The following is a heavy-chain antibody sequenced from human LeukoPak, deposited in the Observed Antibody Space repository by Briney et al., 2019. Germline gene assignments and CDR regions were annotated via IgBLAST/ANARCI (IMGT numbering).Heavy chain of an antibody. Sequence: SETLSLTCAVYGSSFSGYYWSWIRQPPGKGLEWIGEIHRSGSTNSNPSLKSRVTISVDTSKNQFSLKLSSVTAADTAVYYCARGLEHVAACWFDPWGQGTLVTVSS. CDR2: IHRSGST. CDR3: ARGLEHVAACWFDP. D-gene: IGHD1/OR15-1a*01. CDR1: GSSFSGYY. V-gene: IGHV4-34*01. J-gene: IGHJ5*02.